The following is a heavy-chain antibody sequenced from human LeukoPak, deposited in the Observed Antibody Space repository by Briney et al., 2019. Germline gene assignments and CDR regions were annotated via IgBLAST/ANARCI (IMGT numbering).Heavy chain of an antibody. CDR3: ARGRKVRGVIGMDV. J-gene: IGHJ6*04. CDR1: GGSFSGYY. D-gene: IGHD3-10*01. Sequence: SETPSLTCAVYGGSFSGYYWSWIRQPPGKGLEWIGEINHSGSTNYNPSLKSRVTISVDTSKNQFSLKLSSVTAADTAVYYCARGRKVRGVIGMDVWGKGTTVTVSS. CDR2: INHSGST. V-gene: IGHV4-34*01.